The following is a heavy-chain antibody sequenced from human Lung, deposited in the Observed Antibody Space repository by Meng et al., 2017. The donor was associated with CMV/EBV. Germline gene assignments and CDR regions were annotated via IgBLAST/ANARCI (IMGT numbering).Heavy chain of an antibody. D-gene: IGHD6-19*01. Sequence: SRASSRFTFSNYGMSWVRQAPGKGLEWVSAISGSGDTTYYADSVRGRFTISRDNSKNTLYLQMSGLRVDDTAIYYCAITWQVRLTWFDPWGQGTXVTVAS. CDR2: ISGSGDTT. CDR1: RFTFSNYG. V-gene: IGHV3-23*01. CDR3: AITWQVRLTWFDP. J-gene: IGHJ5*02.